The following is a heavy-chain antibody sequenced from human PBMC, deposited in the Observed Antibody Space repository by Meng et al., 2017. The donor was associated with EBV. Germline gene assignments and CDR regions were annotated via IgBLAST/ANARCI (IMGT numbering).Heavy chain of an antibody. J-gene: IGHJ4*02. V-gene: IGHV1-69*01. CDR3: ASESGRGFTPDY. CDR1: GGTFRSAS. Sequence: VRRGAEGEKPQATRKVPCTRSGGTFRSASISWGRKRPGQELEGVGERIAMSNAPQNTQKFPARVTIAADEATSTHYMVLRGLRSEDTAVYSCASESGRGFTPDYWGQGTLVTVSS. CDR2: RIAMSNAP. D-gene: IGHD3-10*01.